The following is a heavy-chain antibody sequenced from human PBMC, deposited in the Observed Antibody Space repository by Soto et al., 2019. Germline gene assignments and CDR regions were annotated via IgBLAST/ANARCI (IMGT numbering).Heavy chain of an antibody. Sequence: SETLSLTCDVSGGSIISGTYSWNWIRQPPGKGLEWIGYIYHSGSFYYNPSLKSRVTISIDRSKNQFSLNLNSVTAADTAVYYCARASGYCSGGTCFPFDYWGRGTLVTVSS. CDR1: GGSIISGTYS. J-gene: IGHJ4*02. CDR3: ARASGYCSGGTCFPFDY. D-gene: IGHD2-15*01. CDR2: IYHSGSF. V-gene: IGHV4-30-2*01.